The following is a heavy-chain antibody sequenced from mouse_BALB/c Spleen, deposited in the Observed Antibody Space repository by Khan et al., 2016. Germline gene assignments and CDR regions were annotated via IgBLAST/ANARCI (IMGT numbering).Heavy chain of an antibody. Sequence: EVKLEVSGGGLVQPGGSMKLSCAASGFTFSDAWMDWVRQSPERGLEWVAEIRGETNNHAIYYAESVKGRFTISRDDSKSSVYLQMNSLRDEDTGSYYCTHYDHDDGDYWGQGTSVTVSS. CDR3: THYDHDDGDY. J-gene: IGHJ4*01. CDR2: IRGETNNHAI. CDR1: GFTFSDAW. D-gene: IGHD2-4*01. V-gene: IGHV6-6*01.